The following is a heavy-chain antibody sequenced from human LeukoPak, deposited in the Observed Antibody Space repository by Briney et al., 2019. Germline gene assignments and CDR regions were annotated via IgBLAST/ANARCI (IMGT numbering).Heavy chain of an antibody. J-gene: IGHJ4*02. CDR2: INPNSGGT. Sequence: ASVKVSCKASGYTFTGYYMHWVRQAPGQGLEWMGWINPNSGGTNYAQKFQGRVTMTRGTSISTVYMELSRLRSDDTAVYYCARDQGYYGNDYWGQGTLVTVSS. V-gene: IGHV1-2*02. CDR1: GYTFTGYY. CDR3: ARDQGYYGNDY. D-gene: IGHD3-3*01.